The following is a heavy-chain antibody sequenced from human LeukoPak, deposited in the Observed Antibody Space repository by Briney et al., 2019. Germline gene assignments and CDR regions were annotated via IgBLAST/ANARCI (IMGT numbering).Heavy chain of an antibody. CDR2: INHSGST. V-gene: IGHV4-39*07. J-gene: IGHJ4*02. CDR1: GGSISGSSYY. D-gene: IGHD3-10*01. Sequence: PSETLSLTCTVSGGSISGSSYYWSWIRQPPGKGLEWIGEINHSGSTNYNPSLKSRVTISVDTSKNQFSLKLSSVTAADTAVYYCASLKGRYYYGSGSYYLFPIFDYWGQGTLVTVSS. CDR3: ASLKGRYYYGSGSYYLFPIFDY.